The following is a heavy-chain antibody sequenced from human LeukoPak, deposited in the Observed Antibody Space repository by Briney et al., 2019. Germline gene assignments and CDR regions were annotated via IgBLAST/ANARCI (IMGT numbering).Heavy chain of an antibody. Sequence: ASVKVSCKASGGTFSSYAISWVRQAPGQGLEWMGGIIPIFGTANYAQKFRGRVTITADESTSTAYMELSSLRSEDTAVYYCAGPRGYCSSTSCPHAFDIWGQGTMVTVSS. D-gene: IGHD2-2*01. J-gene: IGHJ3*02. CDR2: IIPIFGTA. V-gene: IGHV1-69*13. CDR3: AGPRGYCSSTSCPHAFDI. CDR1: GGTFSSYA.